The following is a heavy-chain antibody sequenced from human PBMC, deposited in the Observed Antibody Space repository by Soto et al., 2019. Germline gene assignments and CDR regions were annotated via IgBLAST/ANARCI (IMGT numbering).Heavy chain of an antibody. CDR2: MNPNSGNT. CDR3: AGERSGHTDY. Sequence: QVQLVQSGAEVKKPGASVKVSCKASGSTFTSYEINWVRQATGQGLEWMGGMNPNSGNTGYAQKFQGRVTMTRNTAISTAYMELSSVRYEDKAVYYCAGERSGHTDYWGQGTLVTGSS. D-gene: IGHD3-3*01. CDR1: GSTFTSYE. V-gene: IGHV1-8*01. J-gene: IGHJ4*02.